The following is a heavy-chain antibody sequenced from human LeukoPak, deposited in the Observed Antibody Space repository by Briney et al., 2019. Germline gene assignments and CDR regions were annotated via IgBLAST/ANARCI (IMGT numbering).Heavy chain of an antibody. CDR3: AYGSGSYYNYRYYYYYMDV. CDR2: ISAYNGNT. D-gene: IGHD3-10*01. J-gene: IGHJ6*03. CDR1: GYTFTSYG. Sequence: ASVKVSCKASGYTFTSYGISWVRQAPGQGLERMGWISAYNGNTNYAQKLQGRVTMTTDTSTSTAYMELRSLRSEDTAVYYCAYGSGSYYNYRYYYYYMDVWGKGTTVTVSS. V-gene: IGHV1-18*01.